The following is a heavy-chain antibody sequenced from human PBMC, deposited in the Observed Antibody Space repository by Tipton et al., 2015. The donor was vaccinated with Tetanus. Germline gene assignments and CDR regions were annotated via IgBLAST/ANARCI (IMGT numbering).Heavy chain of an antibody. J-gene: IGHJ4*02. D-gene: IGHD1-26*01. CDR3: ARGLDQFKSGNL. CDR2: IDYFGTT. V-gene: IGHV4-59*01. Sequence: TLSLTCTVSGGSIGTYHWNWIRQSPGKGLEWIGYIDYFGTTKYNPSLMSRVAMSVDTSKNQLSLKLSSVTSADTAVYYCARGLDQFKSGNLWGQGTLVTVSS. CDR1: GGSIGTYH.